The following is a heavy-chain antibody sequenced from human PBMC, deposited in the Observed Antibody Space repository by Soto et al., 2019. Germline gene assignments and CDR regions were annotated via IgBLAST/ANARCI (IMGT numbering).Heavy chain of an antibody. CDR2: INPSGGST. D-gene: IGHD3-3*01. V-gene: IGHV1-46*01. J-gene: IGHJ6*02. CDR1: GYTFTSYY. Sequence: RASVKVSCKASGYTFTSYYMHWVRQAPGQGLEWMGIINPSGGSTSYAQKFQGRVTMTRDTSTSTVYMELSSLRSGDTAVYYCARDYDFWSGYHTSGGMDVWGQGTTVTVSS. CDR3: ARDYDFWSGYHTSGGMDV.